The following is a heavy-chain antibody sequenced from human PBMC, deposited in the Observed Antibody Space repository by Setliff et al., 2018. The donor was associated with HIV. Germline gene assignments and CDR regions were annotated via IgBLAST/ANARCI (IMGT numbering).Heavy chain of an antibody. CDR2: VYYSGGT. J-gene: IGHJ4*02. D-gene: IGHD5-12*01. CDR1: GGSVSDTSYY. Sequence: LSETLSLTCTVSGGSVSDTSYYWGWIRQPPGKGLEWLANVYYSGGTYYNPSLNSRVTISVDTSRNQFSLKLTSVTAADTALYFCARLGDSGYDFRGYFDYWGQGKLVTVSS. CDR3: ARLGDSGYDFRGYFDY. V-gene: IGHV4-39*01.